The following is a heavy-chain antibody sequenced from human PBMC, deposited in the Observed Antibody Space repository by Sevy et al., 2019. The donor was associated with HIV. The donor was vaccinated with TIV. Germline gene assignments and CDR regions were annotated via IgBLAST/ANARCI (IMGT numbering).Heavy chain of an antibody. CDR1: GFTPSTYG. CDR3: ARDPRMYGDYLLAYFDY. J-gene: IGHJ4*02. D-gene: IGHD2-8*01. V-gene: IGHV3-33*01. CDR2: IGYDGNNK. Sequence: GGSLRLSCAGSGFTPSTYGMHWVRQAPGKGLEWVAVIGYDGNNKYYADSVKGRFTISRDKSKNTLFLQMDSLRAEDTAVYYCARDPRMYGDYLLAYFDYWGQGALVTVSS.